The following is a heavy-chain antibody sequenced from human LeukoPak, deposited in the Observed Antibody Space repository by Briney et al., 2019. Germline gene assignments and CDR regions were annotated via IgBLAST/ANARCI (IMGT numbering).Heavy chain of an antibody. D-gene: IGHD2-15*01. CDR3: AKDPGWPQEYYFDY. CDR1: GFTFSSYG. J-gene: IGHJ4*02. V-gene: IGHV3-30*18. Sequence: PGGSLRLSCAASGFTFSSYGMPWVRQAPGKGLEWVAVISYDGSNKYYADSVKGRFTISRDNSKNTLYLQMNSLRAEDTAVYYCAKDPGWPQEYYFDYWGQGTLVTVSS. CDR2: ISYDGSNK.